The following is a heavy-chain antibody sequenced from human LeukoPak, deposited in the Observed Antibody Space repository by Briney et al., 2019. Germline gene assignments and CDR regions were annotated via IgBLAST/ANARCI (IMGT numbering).Heavy chain of an antibody. V-gene: IGHV5-51*01. J-gene: IGHJ4*02. CDR2: INPGDSDT. CDR1: GYSCTSYW. Sequence: GESLKISCKGSGYSCTSYWIGWVRQMLGKGLEWMGIINPGDSDTRYSPSFQGQVTISADKSISTAYLQWSSLKASDTAMYYCARHSPPPEDLEWLLYRFAFDYWGQGTLVTVSS. D-gene: IGHD3-3*01. CDR3: ARHSPPPEDLEWLLYRFAFDY.